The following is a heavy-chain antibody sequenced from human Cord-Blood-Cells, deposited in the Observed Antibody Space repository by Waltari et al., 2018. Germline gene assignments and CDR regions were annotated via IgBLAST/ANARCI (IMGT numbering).Heavy chain of an antibody. CDR2: IYYSGST. CDR1: GGSISSYY. V-gene: IGHV4-59*01. J-gene: IGHJ3*02. D-gene: IGHD5-12*01. CDR3: ARQVEMATINDAFDI. Sequence: QVQLQESGPGLVKPSETLSLTCTVSGGSISSYYWSWIRKPPGKGLEWIGYIYYSGSTNYNPSLKSRVTISVDTSKNQFSLKLSSVTAADTAVYYCARQVEMATINDAFDIWGQGTMVTVSS.